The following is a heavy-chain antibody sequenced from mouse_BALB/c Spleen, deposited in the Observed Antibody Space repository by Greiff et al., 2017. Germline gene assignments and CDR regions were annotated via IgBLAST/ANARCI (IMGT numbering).Heavy chain of an antibody. Sequence: VMLVESGAELVRPGTSVKVSCKASGYAFTNYLIEWVKQRPGQGLEWIGVINPGSGGTNYNEKFKGKATLTADKSSSTAYMQLSSLTSDDSAVYFCARDYGSSYGAMDYWGQGTSVTVSS. D-gene: IGHD1-1*01. J-gene: IGHJ4*01. V-gene: IGHV1-54*01. CDR1: GYAFTNYL. CDR2: INPGSGGT. CDR3: ARDYGSSYGAMDY.